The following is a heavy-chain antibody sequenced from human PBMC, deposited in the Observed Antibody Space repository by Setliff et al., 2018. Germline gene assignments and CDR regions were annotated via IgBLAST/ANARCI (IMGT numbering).Heavy chain of an antibody. J-gene: IGHJ1*01. D-gene: IGHD6-6*01. Sequence: ASVKVSCKASGYTFTNYGVHWVRQAPGQRLEWMGWINAANGNTKYSQKFHGRVTITRDNSKNTLYLQMNSLRVEDTAVYYCARDRDDGSSFAEYFQHWGQGTLVTVSS. CDR3: ARDRDDGSSFAEYFQH. V-gene: IGHV1-3*01. CDR1: GYTFTNYG. CDR2: INAANGNT.